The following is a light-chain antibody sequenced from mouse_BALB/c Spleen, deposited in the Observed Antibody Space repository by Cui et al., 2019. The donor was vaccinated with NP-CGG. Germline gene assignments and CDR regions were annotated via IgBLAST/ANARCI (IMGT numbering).Light chain of an antibody. J-gene: IGLJ1*01. CDR1: TGAVTTSNY. CDR3: ALWYSNHWV. Sequence: QAVVTQESALTTSPGETVTLTCRSSTGAVTTSNYANWVQEKPDHLFTGLIGGTNNRAPGVPARFSGSLIGDKAALTITGAQTEDEVMYFCALWYSNHWVFGGGTKLTVL. CDR2: GTN. V-gene: IGLV1*01.